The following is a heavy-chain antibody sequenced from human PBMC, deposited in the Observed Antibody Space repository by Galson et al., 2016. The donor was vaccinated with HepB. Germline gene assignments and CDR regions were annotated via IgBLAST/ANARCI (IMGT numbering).Heavy chain of an antibody. D-gene: IGHD6-19*01. CDR3: ARDQYTSGSGWFDP. V-gene: IGHV3-33*01. J-gene: IGHJ5*02. Sequence: SLRLSCAASGFTFSRSGMHWVRQAPGKGLEWVSTIWHDSSNKYQADSVKGRFSISRDNSTNTLYLQMNSLSVEDMALYYCARDQYTSGSGWFDPWGQGTLVTVSS. CDR1: GFTFSRSG. CDR2: IWHDSSNK.